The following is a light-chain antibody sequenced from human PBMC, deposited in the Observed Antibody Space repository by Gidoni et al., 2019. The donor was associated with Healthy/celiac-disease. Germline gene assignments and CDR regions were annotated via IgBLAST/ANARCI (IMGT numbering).Light chain of an antibody. Sequence: DIQMTPSPSTLSASIGDRVNITCRASQSISSWLAWYQQRPGKAPKLLIYRASSLESGVPSRFSCSGSGTEFTLTISSLQPDDFATYYCQQYNSYSRTFGQGTKVEIK. CDR2: RAS. CDR1: QSISSW. J-gene: IGKJ1*01. CDR3: QQYNSYSRT. V-gene: IGKV1-5*03.